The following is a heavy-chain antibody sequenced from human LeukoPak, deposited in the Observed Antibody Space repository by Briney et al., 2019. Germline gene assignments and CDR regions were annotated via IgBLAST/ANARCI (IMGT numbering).Heavy chain of an antibody. CDR2: ISWNSGSI. Sequence: QPGRSLRLSCAASGFTFDDYAMHWVRQAPGKGLEWVSGISWNSGSIGYADSVKGRFTISRDNAKNSLYLQMNSLRAEDTAVYYCARDSHSRCFDSWGQGTLVTVSS. D-gene: IGHD6-13*01. CDR3: ARDSHSRCFDS. CDR1: GFTFDDYA. J-gene: IGHJ4*02. V-gene: IGHV3-9*01.